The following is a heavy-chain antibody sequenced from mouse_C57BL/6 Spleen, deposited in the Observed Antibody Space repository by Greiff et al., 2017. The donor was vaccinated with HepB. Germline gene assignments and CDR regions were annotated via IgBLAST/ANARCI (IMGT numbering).Heavy chain of an antibody. CDR3: RRRETSYYDYYGYAMDY. CDR2: INTSTGGT. CDR1: GYLFTGYY. Sequence: EVQLQQSGPELVKPGASVKIYCKASGYLFTGYYMNWVKHSPAKRLEWLGEINTSTGGTPSNQKFKAKATLTVDKSSSTAYMQLKSLTSEDSAVYYWRRRETSYYDYYGYAMDYWGQGTSVTVSS. J-gene: IGHJ4*01. V-gene: IGHV1-42*01. D-gene: IGHD2-4*01.